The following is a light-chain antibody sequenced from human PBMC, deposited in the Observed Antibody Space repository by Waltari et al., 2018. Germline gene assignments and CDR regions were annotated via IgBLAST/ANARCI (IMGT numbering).Light chain of an antibody. V-gene: IGKV3-20*01. J-gene: IGKJ1*01. CDR2: GAS. CDR1: QRVRGA. CDR3: QHYVRLPAT. Sequence: EIVLTHSPGTLSLSPGERATLTGWASQRVRGALAWDQQKGGQAPRLLIYGASSRATGIPDRFSGSGSGTDFSLTISSLEPEDFAVYYCQHYVRLPATFGQGTKVEIK.